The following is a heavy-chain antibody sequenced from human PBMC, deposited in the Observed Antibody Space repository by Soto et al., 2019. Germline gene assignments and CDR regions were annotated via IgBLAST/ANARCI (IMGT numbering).Heavy chain of an antibody. Sequence: QVQLVQSGAEVKKPGASVNVSCKASGYTFTYYGISWVRQAPGQGLEWMGWISPDNGDTKYAQHLRGRVTMTTDTSTNAAYMELKVLRFDDTAVYYCARYRMITIVGVVPPLGYWGQGTLIAVSS. J-gene: IGHJ4*02. CDR3: ARYRMITIVGVVPPLGY. D-gene: IGHD3-3*01. CDR1: GYTFTYYG. CDR2: ISPDNGDT. V-gene: IGHV1-18*01.